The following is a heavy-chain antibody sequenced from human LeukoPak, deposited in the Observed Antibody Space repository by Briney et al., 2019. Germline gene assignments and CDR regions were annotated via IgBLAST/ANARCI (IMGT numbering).Heavy chain of an antibody. J-gene: IGHJ4*02. D-gene: IGHD2-2*01. CDR1: GFTFSSYA. Sequence: GRSLRLSCAASGFTFSSYALHWVRQAPGKGLEWVALISYDGGNKYYADSVKGRFTISRDNSKNTLSLQMNSLRAEDTAVYYCARGDKQLLFNRNKGGFDYWGQGTLVTVSS. CDR3: ARGDKQLLFNRNKGGFDY. CDR2: ISYDGGNK. V-gene: IGHV3-30*04.